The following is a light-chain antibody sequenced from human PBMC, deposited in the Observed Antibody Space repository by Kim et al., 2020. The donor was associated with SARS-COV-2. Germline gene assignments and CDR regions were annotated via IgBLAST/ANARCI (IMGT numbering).Light chain of an antibody. Sequence: VALGQTVRITCQGDSLRNYYATWYQQKAGQAPVLVFYAKDKRPSGVPDRFSGSTSGNTASLTITGAQAADEADYYCKSRDSRGKVVFGGGTKVTVL. CDR2: AKD. CDR1: SLRNYY. CDR3: KSRDSRGKVV. J-gene: IGLJ2*01. V-gene: IGLV3-19*01.